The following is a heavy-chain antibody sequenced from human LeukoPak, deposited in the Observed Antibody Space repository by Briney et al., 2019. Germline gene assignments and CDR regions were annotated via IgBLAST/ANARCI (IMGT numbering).Heavy chain of an antibody. D-gene: IGHD1-26*01. V-gene: IGHV3-30*18. CDR2: ISYDGSNK. Sequence: PGGSLRLSCAASGFTFSSYGMHWVRQAPGKGLEWVAVISYDGSNKYYADSVKGRFTISRDNSKNTLYLQMNSLRAEDTAVYYCAKGLSWADGSEYFQHWGQGTLVTVSS. CDR1: GFTFSSYG. CDR3: AKGLSWADGSEYFQH. J-gene: IGHJ1*01.